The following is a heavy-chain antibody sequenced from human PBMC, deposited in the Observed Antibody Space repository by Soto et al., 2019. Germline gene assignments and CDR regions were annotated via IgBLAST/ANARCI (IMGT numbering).Heavy chain of an antibody. J-gene: IGHJ4*02. Sequence: ASVKVSCKAYGYTFFDFDINWVRQAAGQGLEWMGWMNPNTGNTAYAQKFQGRLTLTRAPSISAAYMDLSSLTPEDTAVYYCARGFSTDSDFRGQGTLVTVSS. V-gene: IGHV1-8*01. D-gene: IGHD3-3*02. CDR3: ARGFSTDSDF. CDR1: GYTFFDFD. CDR2: MNPNTGNT.